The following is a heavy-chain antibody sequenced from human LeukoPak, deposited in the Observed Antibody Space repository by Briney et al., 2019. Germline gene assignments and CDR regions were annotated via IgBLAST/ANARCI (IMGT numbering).Heavy chain of an antibody. CDR2: IRYDGSNK. CDR1: GFTFSSYG. Sequence: GGSLRLSCAASGFTFSSYGMHWVRQAPGKGLEWVAFIRYDGSNKYYADSVKGRFTISRDNSKNTLYLQMNSLRAEDTAVYYCAREYKAGFSRYYDFWSGSCYFDYWGQGTLVTVSS. V-gene: IGHV3-30*02. CDR3: AREYKAGFSRYYDFWSGSCYFDY. J-gene: IGHJ4*02. D-gene: IGHD3-3*01.